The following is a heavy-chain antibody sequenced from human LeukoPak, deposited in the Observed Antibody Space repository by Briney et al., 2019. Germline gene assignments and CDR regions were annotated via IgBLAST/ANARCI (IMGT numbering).Heavy chain of an antibody. CDR2: INSDGSTT. J-gene: IGHJ4*02. CDR3: ALNRGSGWYFHY. D-gene: IGHD6-19*01. CDR1: GFTFSKFW. V-gene: IGHV3-74*01. Sequence: GGSLRLSCAASGFTFSKFWMHWVRQAPGKGLVWVSRINSDGSTTNYADSVKGRFTISRDNAKNTLFLQMNSLRAEDTAVYYCALNRGSGWYFHYWGQGTLVTVSS.